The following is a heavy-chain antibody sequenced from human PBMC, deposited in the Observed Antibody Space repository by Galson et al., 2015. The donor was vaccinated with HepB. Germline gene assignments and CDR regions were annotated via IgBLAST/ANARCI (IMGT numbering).Heavy chain of an antibody. V-gene: IGHV7-4-1*02. Sequence: SVKVSCKASGYTFTSYAMNWVRQAPGQGLEWMGWINTNTGNPTYAQGFTGRFVFSLDTSVSTAYLQISSLKTEDTAVYYCAREGYCSGGSCYSRRFGKGYWGQGTLVTVSS. J-gene: IGHJ4*02. CDR3: AREGYCSGGSCYSRRFGKGY. D-gene: IGHD2-15*01. CDR2: INTNTGNP. CDR1: GYTFTSYA.